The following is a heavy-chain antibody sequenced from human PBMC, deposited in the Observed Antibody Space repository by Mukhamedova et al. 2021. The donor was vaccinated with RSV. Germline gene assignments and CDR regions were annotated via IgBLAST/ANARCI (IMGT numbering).Heavy chain of an antibody. CDR2: IIPIFGTA. V-gene: IGHV1-69*01. J-gene: IGHJ4*02. D-gene: IGHD3-22*01. Sequence: WMGGIIPIFGTANYAQKFQGRVTITADESTSTAYMELSSLRSEDTAVYYCARGYYYDSSGYYLPYWGQGTLVTVSS. CDR3: ARGYYYDSSGYYLPY.